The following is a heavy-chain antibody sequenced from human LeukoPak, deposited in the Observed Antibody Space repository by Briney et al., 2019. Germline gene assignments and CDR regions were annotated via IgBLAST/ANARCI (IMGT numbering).Heavy chain of an antibody. J-gene: IGHJ3*02. CDR1: GFTFSSYE. CDR2: ISSSGSTI. V-gene: IGHV3-48*03. Sequence: PGGSLRHSCAASGFTFSSYEMNWVRQAPGKGLEWVSYISSSGSTIYYADFVKGRFTISRDNAKNSLYLQMNSLRAEDTAVYYCAREMEYYYDSSGYPYDAFDIWGQGTMVTVSS. CDR3: AREMEYYYDSSGYPYDAFDI. D-gene: IGHD3-22*01.